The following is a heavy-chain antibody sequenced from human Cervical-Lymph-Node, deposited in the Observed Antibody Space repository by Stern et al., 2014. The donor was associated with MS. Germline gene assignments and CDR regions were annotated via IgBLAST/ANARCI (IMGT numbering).Heavy chain of an antibody. CDR2: IHYSGTT. CDR1: GDSISSAGSF. Sequence: QVQLQQSGPGLVKPSQTLSLTCTVSGDSISSAGSFWNWIRQYPGKGLEWIGYIHYSGTTQYNPSLESRLTLSVDTSKNQFSLNLISATAADTAVYFCARDLVDSSGTYFEYWGQGIQVTVSS. D-gene: IGHD3-22*01. V-gene: IGHV4-31*03. J-gene: IGHJ4*02. CDR3: ARDLVDSSGTYFEY.